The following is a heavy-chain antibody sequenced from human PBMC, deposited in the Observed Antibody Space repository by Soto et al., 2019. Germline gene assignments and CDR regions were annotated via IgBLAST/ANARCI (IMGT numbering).Heavy chain of an antibody. CDR3: ASSLITGSGGWFDP. V-gene: IGHV4-30-4*01. Sequence: SETLSLTCTVSGGSISSGDYYWSWIRQPPGKGLEWIGYIYYSGSTYYNPSLKSRVTISVDTSKNQFSLKLSSVTAADTAVYYCASSLITGSGGWFDPWGQGTLVTVSS. CDR2: IYYSGST. J-gene: IGHJ5*02. CDR1: GGSISSGDYY. D-gene: IGHD1-20*01.